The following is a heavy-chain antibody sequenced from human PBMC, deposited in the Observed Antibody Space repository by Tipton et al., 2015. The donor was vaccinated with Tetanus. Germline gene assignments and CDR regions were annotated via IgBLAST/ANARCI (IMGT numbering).Heavy chain of an antibody. D-gene: IGHD3-3*01. CDR1: GFTFNKFW. V-gene: IGHV4-4*02. J-gene: IGHJ4*02. CDR3: ARESITIFGVVSIDY. CDR2: IYHSGTT. Sequence: SLRLSCAASGFTFNKFWMHWVRQTPGKGLEWIGEIYHSGTTNYNPSLKSRVTMSVDNSKNQFSLKLNSVTAADTAVYYCARESITIFGVVSIDYWGQGTLVTVSS.